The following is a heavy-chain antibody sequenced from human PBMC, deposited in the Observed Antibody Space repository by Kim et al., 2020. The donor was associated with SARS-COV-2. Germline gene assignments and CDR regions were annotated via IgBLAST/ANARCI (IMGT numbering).Heavy chain of an antibody. J-gene: IGHJ4*02. V-gene: IGHV1-3*01. CDR2: T. CDR3: ARGYDSRTFDY. Sequence: TKYSQKFQGRVTITRDTSASTAYMELSSLRSEDTAVYYCARGYDSRTFDYWGQGTLVTVSS. D-gene: IGHD3-22*01.